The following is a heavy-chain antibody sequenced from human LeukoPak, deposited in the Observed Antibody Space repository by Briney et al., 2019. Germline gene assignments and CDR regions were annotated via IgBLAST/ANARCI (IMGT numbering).Heavy chain of an antibody. J-gene: IGHJ4*02. D-gene: IGHD2-21*01. CDR2: VRSKTYGGTT. Sequence: GGSLRLSCTASGSTSGDDALNWFRQAPGKGLEWVGFVRSKTYGGTTEYAASVKGRFTISRDDSKSIAYLQMNSLKTEDTAVYYCTRDRVGLWWFNWGQGTLVTVSS. V-gene: IGHV3-49*03. CDR1: GSTSGDDA. CDR3: TRDRVGLWWFN.